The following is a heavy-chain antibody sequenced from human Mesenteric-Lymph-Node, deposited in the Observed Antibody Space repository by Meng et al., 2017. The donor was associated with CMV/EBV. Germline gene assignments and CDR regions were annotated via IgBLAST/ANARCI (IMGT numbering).Heavy chain of an antibody. J-gene: IGHJ5*02. D-gene: IGHD3-10*01. V-gene: IGHV3-66*02. Sequence: ASGFTVSSNYMSWVRQAPGKGLEWVSVIYSGGSTYYADSVKGRFTISRDNSKNTLYLQMNSLRAEDTAVYYCARDGGFGELNWFDPWGQGTLVTVSS. CDR1: GFTVSSNY. CDR3: ARDGGFGELNWFDP. CDR2: IYSGGST.